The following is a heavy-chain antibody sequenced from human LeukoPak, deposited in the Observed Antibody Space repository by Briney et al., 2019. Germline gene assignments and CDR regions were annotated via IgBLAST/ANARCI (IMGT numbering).Heavy chain of an antibody. J-gene: IGHJ5*02. D-gene: IGHD5-12*01. V-gene: IGHV4-59*01. CDR2: VAYSGST. CDR1: GGSTNSYY. CDR3: ARTVSGYYFNA. Sequence: SEALSLTCTVSGGSTNSYYWSWIRQSPGKGLEWIGYVAYSGSTNYNPSHKSRVTISLDTSKNQFSLKLSSVTAADTAVYYCARTVSGYYFNAWGPGTLVTVSS.